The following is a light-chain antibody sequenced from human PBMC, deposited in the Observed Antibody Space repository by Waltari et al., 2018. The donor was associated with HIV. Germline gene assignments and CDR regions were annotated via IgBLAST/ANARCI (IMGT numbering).Light chain of an antibody. CDR1: QNIGSY. Sequence: PFTPSPSPLSASIGDSVRFTCRTSQNIGSYLNWFQQKSDKAPKLLIYAASILQSGVPSRFSGSGSGTEFTLTINNLQPEDFATYFCQQTYGSPRTFGQGTKLDI. CDR3: QQTYGSPRT. CDR2: AAS. V-gene: IGKV1-39*01. J-gene: IGKJ2*01.